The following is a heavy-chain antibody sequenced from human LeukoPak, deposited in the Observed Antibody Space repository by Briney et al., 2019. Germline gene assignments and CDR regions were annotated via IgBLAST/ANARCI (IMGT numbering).Heavy chain of an antibody. CDR1: GFTFSSYA. CDR2: ISGSGGST. D-gene: IGHD3-9*01. Sequence: EGSLRLSCAASGFTFSSYAMSWVRQAPGKGLEWVSAISGSGGSTYYADSVKGRFTISRDNSKNTLYLQMNSLRAEDTAVYYCAKTGGDILTGYYPIDYWGQGTLVTVSS. CDR3: AKTGGDILTGYYPIDY. J-gene: IGHJ4*02. V-gene: IGHV3-23*01.